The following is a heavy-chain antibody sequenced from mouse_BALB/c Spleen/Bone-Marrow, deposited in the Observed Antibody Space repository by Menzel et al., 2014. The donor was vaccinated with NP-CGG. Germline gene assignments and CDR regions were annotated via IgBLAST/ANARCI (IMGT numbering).Heavy chain of an antibody. Sequence: DVQRVESGGGLVQPGDALRLSCATSGFTFTDYYMNWIRQPPGKALEWLGFIRSKANGYTTEHSAYVKGRFTISRDNSQSILYIQRNTLRAEDSATYYCARDRGLTSFDCVGQGTTLTVSS. CDR1: GFTFTDYY. CDR3: ARDRGLTSFDC. CDR2: IRSKANGYTT. D-gene: IGHD2-4*01. J-gene: IGHJ2*01. V-gene: IGHV7-3*02.